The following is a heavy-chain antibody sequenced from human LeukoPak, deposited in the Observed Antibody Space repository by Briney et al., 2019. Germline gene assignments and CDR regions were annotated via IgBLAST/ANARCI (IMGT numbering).Heavy chain of an antibody. D-gene: IGHD3-3*01. V-gene: IGHV3-23*01. Sequence: GGSLRLSCTVSGFTFSMYVMTWVRQAPGKGLEWVSAISGSGSNTFYADSVKGRFTISRDTSKNTLFLQMNSLRAEDTAVCYCTKARYYDFWSGYKGDAFDIWGQGTMVAVSS. CDR2: ISGSGSNT. CDR1: GFTFSMYV. CDR3: TKARYYDFWSGYKGDAFDI. J-gene: IGHJ3*02.